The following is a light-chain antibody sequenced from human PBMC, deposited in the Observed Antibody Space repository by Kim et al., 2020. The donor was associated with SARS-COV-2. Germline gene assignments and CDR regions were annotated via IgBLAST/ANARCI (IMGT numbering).Light chain of an antibody. V-gene: IGLV2-11*01. J-gene: IGLJ1*01. CDR2: DVS. CDR1: SSDVGGYNY. Sequence: SPGQSVTIACTGTSSDVGGYNYVSWYQHHPGTAPKVMIYDVSKRPSGVPDRFSGSKSGNTASLTISGLQAEDEADYYCCSYADTYVFGTGTKVTVL. CDR3: CSYADTYV.